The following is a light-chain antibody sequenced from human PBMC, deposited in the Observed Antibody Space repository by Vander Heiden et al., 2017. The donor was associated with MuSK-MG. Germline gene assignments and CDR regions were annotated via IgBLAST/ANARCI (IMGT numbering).Light chain of an antibody. V-gene: IGKV1-5*03. Sequence: DIQMTPSPSTLSVTVRNRVTITCRASQSISSWLAWYQQKPGKAPNLLIYKASSLESGVPSRFSGSGSGTEFTLTISSLQPDDFATYYCQQYNSYGTFGQGTKVEIK. J-gene: IGKJ1*01. CDR1: QSISSW. CDR2: KAS. CDR3: QQYNSYGT.